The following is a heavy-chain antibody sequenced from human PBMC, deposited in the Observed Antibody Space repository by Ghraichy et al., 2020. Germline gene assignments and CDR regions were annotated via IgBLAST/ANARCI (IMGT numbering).Heavy chain of an antibody. V-gene: IGHV4-39*07. J-gene: IGHJ6*02. CDR2: IYYTGIT. CDR3: ARELIRGYYYGMDV. D-gene: IGHD2-21*01. Sequence: SETLSLTCTVSGGSISSKSYYWGWIRQPPGKGLEWIESIYYTGITYYNPSLKSRVTISVDTSKNQFSLRLRSVTAADTAVYYCARELIRGYYYGMDVGGHGGTVTVS. CDR1: GGSISSKSYY.